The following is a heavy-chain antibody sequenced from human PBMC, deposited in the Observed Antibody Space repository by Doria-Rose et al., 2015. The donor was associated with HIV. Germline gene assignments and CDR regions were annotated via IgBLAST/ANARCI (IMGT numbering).Heavy chain of an antibody. V-gene: IGHV2-26*01. CDR2: IFSDDER. J-gene: IGHJ4*02. CDR1: GVSLSSPGMG. D-gene: IGHD6-13*01. Sequence: SGPVLVKPTETLTLTCTVSGVSLSSPGMGVSWIRQPPGKALEWLANIFSDDERSYKTSLKSRLTIYRGTSKSKVVITMTDMDPVDTATYYCARIKSSRWYHKYYFDFWGQGTQVIVSA. CDR3: ARIKSSRWYHKYYFDF.